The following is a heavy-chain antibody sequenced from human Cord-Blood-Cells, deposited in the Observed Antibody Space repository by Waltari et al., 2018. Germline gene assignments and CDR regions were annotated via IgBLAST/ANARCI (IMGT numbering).Heavy chain of an antibody. J-gene: IGHJ3*02. CDR2: IIPIFGTA. CDR3: ARGDYSNYRDAFDI. D-gene: IGHD4-4*01. V-gene: IGHV1-69*12. Sequence: QVQLVQSGAEVTKPGSSVKVSCKASGGTVSSYAISWVRQAPGQGLEWMGGIIPIFGTANYAQKFQGRVTITADESTSTAYMELSSLRSEDTAVYYCARGDYSNYRDAFDIWGQGTMVTVSS. CDR1: GGTVSSYA.